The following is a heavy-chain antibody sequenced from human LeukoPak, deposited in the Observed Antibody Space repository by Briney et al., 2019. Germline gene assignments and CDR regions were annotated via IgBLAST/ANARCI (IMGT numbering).Heavy chain of an antibody. V-gene: IGHV4-34*01. CDR1: GGSLSGYY. CDR2: INHSGST. J-gene: IGHJ6*03. CDR3: ARGRYCSGGSCYRYYYYYMDV. D-gene: IGHD2-15*01. Sequence: SETLSLTCAVYGGSLSGYYWSWNRQPPGKGLEWIGEINHSGSTNYNPSLKSRVTISVDTSKNQFSLKLSSVTAADTAVYYCARGRYCSGGSCYRYYYYYMDVWGKGTTVTVSS.